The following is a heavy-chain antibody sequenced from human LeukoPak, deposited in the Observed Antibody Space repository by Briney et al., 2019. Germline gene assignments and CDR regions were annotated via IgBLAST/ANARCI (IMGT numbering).Heavy chain of an antibody. CDR2: IGTRGDT. V-gene: IGHV3-13*01. D-gene: IGHD6-19*01. Sequence: GGSLRLSCAASGLTLSRYDMHWVRQATGEGLEWVSAIGTRGDTYYAGSVKGRFTMSRENAKNSLYLQMNSLSAGDTAVYYCVRAPPHSSASWGYYGMDVWGQGTTVTVSS. CDR1: GLTLSRYD. CDR3: VRAPPHSSASWGYYGMDV. J-gene: IGHJ6*02.